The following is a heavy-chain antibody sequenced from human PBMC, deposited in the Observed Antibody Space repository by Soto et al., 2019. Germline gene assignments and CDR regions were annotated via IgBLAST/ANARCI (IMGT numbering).Heavy chain of an antibody. CDR1: GGSISSYY. Sequence: SETLSLTCTVSGGSISSYYWSWIRQPAGKGLEWIGYIYYSGSTNYNPSLKSRVTISVDTSKNQFSLKLSSVTAADTAVYYCASSSPAFYSSGWYGWFDPWGQGTLVTVSS. D-gene: IGHD6-19*01. CDR2: IYYSGST. V-gene: IGHV4-59*01. CDR3: ASSSPAFYSSGWYGWFDP. J-gene: IGHJ5*02.